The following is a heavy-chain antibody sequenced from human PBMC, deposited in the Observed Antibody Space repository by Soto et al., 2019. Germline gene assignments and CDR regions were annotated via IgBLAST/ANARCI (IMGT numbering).Heavy chain of an antibody. CDR2: IASDASQI. J-gene: IGHJ4*02. V-gene: IGHV3-30-3*01. Sequence: QVHLVESGGGVVQPGRSLRLSCAASGFTFSGKTMYWVRQAPGKGLEWVALIASDASQIYYADSVKGRFTISRDNSKNTLYLQMNSLRAEDTSLYLCATDIHATWLLNSWGQGTLVTVSS. D-gene: IGHD2-2*02. CDR1: GFTFSGKT. CDR3: ATDIHATWLLNS.